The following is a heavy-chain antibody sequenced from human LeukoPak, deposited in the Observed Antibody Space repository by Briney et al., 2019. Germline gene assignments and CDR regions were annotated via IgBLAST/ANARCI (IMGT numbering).Heavy chain of an antibody. CDR2: ISYDGSNK. CDR3: ARGHYYYDSSGYPLTFDY. CDR1: GFTFSSYG. V-gene: IGHV3-30*03. Sequence: PGGSLRLSCAASGFTFSSYGMHWVRQAPGKGLEWVAVISYDGSNKYYADSVKGRFTISRDNSKNTLYLQMNSLRAEDTAVYYCARGHYYYDSSGYPLTFDYWGQGTLVTVSS. J-gene: IGHJ4*02. D-gene: IGHD3-22*01.